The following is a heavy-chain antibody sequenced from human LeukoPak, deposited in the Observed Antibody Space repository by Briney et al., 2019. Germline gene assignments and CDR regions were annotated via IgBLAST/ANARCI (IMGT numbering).Heavy chain of an antibody. V-gene: IGHV3-7*01. Sequence: PGGSLRLSCAASGFTFSGYWMSWVRQAPGKGLEWVANIKQDGSEKSYVDSVKGRFTISRDNAKNSLYLQMNSLRAEDTAVFYCARAAYDYGDYRNWFDPWGQGTLVTVSS. CDR1: GFTFSGYW. CDR3: ARAAYDYGDYRNWFDP. D-gene: IGHD4-17*01. J-gene: IGHJ5*02. CDR2: IKQDGSEK.